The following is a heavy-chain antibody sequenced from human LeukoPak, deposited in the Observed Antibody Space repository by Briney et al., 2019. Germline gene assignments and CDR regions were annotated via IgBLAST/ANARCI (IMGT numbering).Heavy chain of an antibody. CDR1: GFTFSSYS. CDR2: ISSSSSYI. CDR3: ARVPGLGSGYYFDY. J-gene: IGHJ4*02. V-gene: IGHV3-21*01. Sequence: GGSLRLSCAASGFTFSSYSMYWVRQAPGKGLEWVSSISSSSSYIYYADSVKGRFTISRDNAKNSLYLQMNSLRAEDTAVYYCARVPGLGSGYYFDYWGQGTLVTVSS. D-gene: IGHD3-22*01.